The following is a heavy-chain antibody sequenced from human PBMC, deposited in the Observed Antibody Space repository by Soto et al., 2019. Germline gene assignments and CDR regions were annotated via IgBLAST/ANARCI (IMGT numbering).Heavy chain of an antibody. CDR1: GYSFTNYW. J-gene: IGHJ4*02. V-gene: IGHV5-51*01. D-gene: IGHD2-2*01. Sequence: GESLKISCKGSGYSFTNYWIGWVRQMSGKGLEWMGIIYPGDSDTRYSPSFQGQVTISVDKSISTAYLQWSSLKASDTAMYYCAKTGGTSLYGIVYWGQGTQVTVSS. CDR3: AKTGGTSLYGIVY. CDR2: IYPGDSDT.